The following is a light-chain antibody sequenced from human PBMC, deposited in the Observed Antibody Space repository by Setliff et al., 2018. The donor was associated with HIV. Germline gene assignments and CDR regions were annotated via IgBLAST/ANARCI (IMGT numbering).Light chain of an antibody. Sequence: QSVLTQPASVSGSPGQSITISCTGTSSDVGGYNYVSWYQQHPGKAPKVMIYDVSNRPSGVSNRFSGSKSGNTASLTISGLQAEDEADYYCSSYTSSSTLLFGTGT. CDR2: DVS. CDR3: SSYTSSSTLL. J-gene: IGLJ1*01. V-gene: IGLV2-14*03. CDR1: SSDVGGYNY.